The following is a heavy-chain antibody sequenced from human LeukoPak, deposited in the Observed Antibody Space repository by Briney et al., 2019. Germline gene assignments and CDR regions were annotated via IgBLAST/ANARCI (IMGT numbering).Heavy chain of an antibody. CDR1: GDSTSSDRYY. Sequence: SETLSLTCTVSGDSTSSDRYYGGWVRQPPGKGLEWIGNIYYSGSTYYNPSLKSRVTMSVDTSKNQFFLKLNSVTAADTDVYYCARGRPYSGGYHLDYWGQGTLVTVSA. J-gene: IGHJ4*02. V-gene: IGHV4-39*01. CDR2: IYYSGST. D-gene: IGHD1-26*01. CDR3: ARGRPYSGGYHLDY.